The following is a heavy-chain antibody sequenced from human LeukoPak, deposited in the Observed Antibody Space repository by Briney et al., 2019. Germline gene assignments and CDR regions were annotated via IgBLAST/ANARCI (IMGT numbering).Heavy chain of an antibody. CDR3: ARDGDDYGDYGPDY. CDR2: ISAYNGNT. J-gene: IGHJ4*02. D-gene: IGHD4-17*01. CDR1: GYTFTSYG. V-gene: IGHV1-18*01. Sequence: ASVKVSCKASGYTFTSYGISWVRQAPGQGLEWMGWISAYNGNTNYAQKLQGRVTMTRDTSISTAYMELSRLRSDDTAVYYCARDGDDYGDYGPDYWGQGTLVTVSS.